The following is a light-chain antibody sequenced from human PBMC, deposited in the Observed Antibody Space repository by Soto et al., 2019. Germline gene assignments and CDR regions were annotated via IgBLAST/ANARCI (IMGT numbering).Light chain of an antibody. CDR3: VSFAGGTYV. J-gene: IGLJ1*01. CDR2: DVN. V-gene: IGLV2-8*01. CDR1: SSDVGAYIF. Sequence: QSVLTRPPSASVSPGQSVTISCTGTSSDVGAYIFVSWYQQHPGKAPKLMVYDVNRRPPGVPDRFFGSKSGNTASLTVSGLQAEDEADYYCVSFAGGTYVFGTGTRSPS.